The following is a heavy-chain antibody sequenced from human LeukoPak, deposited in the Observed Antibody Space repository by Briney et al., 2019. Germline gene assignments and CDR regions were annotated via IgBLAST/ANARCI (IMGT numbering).Heavy chain of an antibody. CDR2: IYTSGST. CDR1: GGSISSGSYY. D-gene: IGHD2-2*01. V-gene: IGHV4-61*02. CDR3: ASRHLGYCSSTSCPPGYFDY. J-gene: IGHJ4*02. Sequence: SETLSLTCTVSGGSISSGSYYWSWIRQPAGKGLEWIGRIYTSGSTNYNPSLKSRVTKSVDTSKNQFSLKLSSVTAADTAVYYCASRHLGYCSSTSCPPGYFDYWGQGTLVTVSS.